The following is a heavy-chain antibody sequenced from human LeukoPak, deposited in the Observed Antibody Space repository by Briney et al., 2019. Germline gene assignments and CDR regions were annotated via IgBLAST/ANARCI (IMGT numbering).Heavy chain of an antibody. D-gene: IGHD3-22*01. V-gene: IGHV1-69*05. CDR1: GGTFSSYA. Sequence: SVKVSCKASGGTFSSYAISWVRHAPGQGLEWMGGIIPIFGTANYAQKFQGRVTITTDESTSTAYMELSSLRSEDTAVYYCASSWYSSGYYWIESFQHWGQGTLVTVSS. J-gene: IGHJ1*01. CDR3: ASSWYSSGYYWIESFQH. CDR2: IIPIFGTA.